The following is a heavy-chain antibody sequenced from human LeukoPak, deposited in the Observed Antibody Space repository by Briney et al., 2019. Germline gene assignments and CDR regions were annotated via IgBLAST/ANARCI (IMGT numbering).Heavy chain of an antibody. D-gene: IGHD1-7*01. J-gene: IGHJ4*02. Sequence: GGSLRLSCAASGFTFSDYAMHWVRQAPGKELEYVSAISSNGGSIHYADSVKGRFTISRDNSKNTLYLQMDSLRAEDMAVYYCARDQYNWNYGGYFDYWGQGTLVTVSS. CDR2: ISSNGGSI. CDR1: GFTFSDYA. V-gene: IGHV3-64*02. CDR3: ARDQYNWNYGGYFDY.